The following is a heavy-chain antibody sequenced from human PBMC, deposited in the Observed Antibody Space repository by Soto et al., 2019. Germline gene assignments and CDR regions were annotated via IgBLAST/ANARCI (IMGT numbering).Heavy chain of an antibody. J-gene: IGHJ4*02. CDR1: GFTFSSYA. D-gene: IGHD6-19*01. CDR3: AKDQDSSGWYLVWSFDY. V-gene: IGHV3-23*01. Sequence: GGSLRLSCAASGFTFSSYAMSWVRQAPGKGLEWVSAVSGSGGSTYYANSVKGRFTISRDNSKNTLHLQMNSLRAEDTAVYYCAKDQDSSGWYLVWSFDYWGQGTLVTVSS. CDR2: VSGSGGST.